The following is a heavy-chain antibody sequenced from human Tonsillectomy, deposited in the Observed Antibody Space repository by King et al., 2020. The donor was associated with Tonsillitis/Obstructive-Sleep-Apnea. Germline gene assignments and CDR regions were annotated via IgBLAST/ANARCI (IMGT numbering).Heavy chain of an antibody. J-gene: IGHJ4*02. CDR1: GLTFTSYY. CDR3: ARRRVTSMDPFDY. V-gene: IGHV5-51*01. CDR2: IYPGDSNI. D-gene: IGHD5-18*01. Sequence: VQLVQSGAEMKKYGESLKISCKGSGLTFTSYYIDWVRQMPGKGLEWMGVIYPGDSNIRYSPSFQGQVTISVDKSISTAYLQWSSLKASDTAMYYCARRRVTSMDPFDYWCQGTLVTVSS.